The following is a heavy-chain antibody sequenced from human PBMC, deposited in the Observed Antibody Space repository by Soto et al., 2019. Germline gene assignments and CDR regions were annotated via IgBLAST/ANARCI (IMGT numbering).Heavy chain of an antibody. CDR3: AKGAVTIVATTAFDY. Sequence: GGSLRLSCAASGFTFSSYGMHWVRQAPGKGLEWVAVISYDGSNKYYADSVKGRFTISRDNSKNTLYLQMNSLRAEDTAVYYCAKGAVTIVATTAFDYWGQGTLVTVSS. D-gene: IGHD5-12*01. J-gene: IGHJ4*02. V-gene: IGHV3-30*18. CDR1: GFTFSSYG. CDR2: ISYDGSNK.